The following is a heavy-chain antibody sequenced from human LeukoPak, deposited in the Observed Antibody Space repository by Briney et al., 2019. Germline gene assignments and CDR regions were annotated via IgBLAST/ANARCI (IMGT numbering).Heavy chain of an antibody. Sequence: PGGSLRLSCAASGFTFSSYGMHWVRQAPGKGLGWVAVISYDGSNKYYADSVKGRFTISRDNSKNTLYLQMNSLRAEDTAVYYCAKAFVPHLIVGATIGYWGQGTLVTVSS. CDR3: AKAFVPHLIVGATIGY. D-gene: IGHD1-26*01. CDR1: GFTFSSYG. V-gene: IGHV3-30*18. CDR2: ISYDGSNK. J-gene: IGHJ4*02.